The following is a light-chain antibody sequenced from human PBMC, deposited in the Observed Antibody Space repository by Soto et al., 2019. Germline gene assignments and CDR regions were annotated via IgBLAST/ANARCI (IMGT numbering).Light chain of an antibody. Sequence: DIVMTQSPDSLAVSLGERATINCKSSQSVLYSSNNKNYLAWYQQKPGQPPKLLIYWASTRESGVPDRFSGSGSGTDFTLSIRSLHAEHVAVYYCQQYYSTPLTFVGVTKVVIK. CDR3: QQYYSTPLT. CDR2: WAS. CDR1: QSVLYSSNNKNY. V-gene: IGKV4-1*01. J-gene: IGKJ4*01.